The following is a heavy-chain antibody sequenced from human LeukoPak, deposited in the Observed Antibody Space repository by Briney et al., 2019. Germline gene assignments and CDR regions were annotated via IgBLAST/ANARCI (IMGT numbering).Heavy chain of an antibody. D-gene: IGHD3-9*01. J-gene: IGHJ4*02. CDR2: ISAYNGNT. CDR1: GYTFTGYY. CDR3: ARDLRYFDWFSNPLASPPGY. Sequence: ASVKVSCKASGYTFTGYYMHWVRQAPGQGLEWMGWISAYNGNTNYAQKLQGRVTMTTDTSTSTAYMELRSLRSDDTAVYYCARDLRYFDWFSNPLASPPGYWGQGTLVTVSS. V-gene: IGHV1-18*04.